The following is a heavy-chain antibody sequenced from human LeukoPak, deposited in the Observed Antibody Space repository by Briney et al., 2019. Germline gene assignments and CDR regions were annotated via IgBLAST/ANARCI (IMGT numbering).Heavy chain of an antibody. CDR3: ARGRNPSKTAGFALRY. Sequence: SETLSLTCAVYGGSFSGYYWSWIRQPPGKGLEWIGEINHSGSTNYNPSLKSRVTISVDTSKNQFSLKLSSVTAADTAVYYCARGRNPSKTAGFALRYWGQGTLVTVSS. V-gene: IGHV4-34*01. J-gene: IGHJ4*02. CDR2: INHSGST. CDR1: GGSFSGYY. D-gene: IGHD3-3*02.